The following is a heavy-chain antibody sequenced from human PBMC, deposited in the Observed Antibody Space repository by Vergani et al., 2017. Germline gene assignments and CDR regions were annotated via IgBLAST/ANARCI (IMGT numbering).Heavy chain of an antibody. CDR3: ARGYSSGWLG. CDR1: GGSISSGGYS. D-gene: IGHD6-19*01. CDR2: SYHSGST. V-gene: IGHV4-30-2*01. Sequence: QLQLQESGSGLVKPSQTLSLTCAVSGGSISSGGYSCSWFRQPPGKGLAWIGYSYHSGSTYYNPSLKSRVTISVDRSKNQFSLKLSSVTAADTAVYYCARGYSSGWLGWGQGTLVTVSS. J-gene: IGHJ4*02.